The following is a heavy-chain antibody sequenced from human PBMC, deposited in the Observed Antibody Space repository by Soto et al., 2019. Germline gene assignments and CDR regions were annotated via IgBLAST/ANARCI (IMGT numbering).Heavy chain of an antibody. CDR2: THLWEIGT. CDR3: LRDATAAGGDY. D-gene: IGHD2-21*02. Sequence: EGPLVQSGGGVVQPGGSLTISCAASGSTFAYAMHWVRQAPGNGLEWVSGTHLWEIGTGSADSVLGRFTTTTDSAKNSLYLKMNCLRPEDTGIYFFLRDATAAGGDYWGQGTRVTVSS. V-gene: IGHV3-9*01. CDR1: GSTFAYA. J-gene: IGHJ4*02.